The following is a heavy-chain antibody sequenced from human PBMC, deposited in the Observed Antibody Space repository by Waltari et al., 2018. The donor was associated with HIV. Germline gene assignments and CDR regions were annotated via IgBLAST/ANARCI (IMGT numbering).Heavy chain of an antibody. CDR2: ISSSGSTI. CDR1: GFTLSSYE. CDR3: ARGEDIVANVDY. J-gene: IGHJ4*02. Sequence: EVQLVESGGGLVQPGGSLRLPCAASGFTLSSYEMNWVRQAPGKVLEWVSYISSSGSTIYYADSVKGRFTISRDNAKNSLYLQMNSLRAEDTAVYYCARGEDIVANVDYWGQGTLVTVSS. D-gene: IGHD5-12*01. V-gene: IGHV3-48*03.